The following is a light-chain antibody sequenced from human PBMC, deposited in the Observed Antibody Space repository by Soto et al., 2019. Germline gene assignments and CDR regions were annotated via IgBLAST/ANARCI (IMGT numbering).Light chain of an antibody. J-gene: IGKJ1*01. CDR2: DVS. CDR3: QQRYNCART. Sequence: IVLTQSQARLCLSPGIRATLSCMASQNISNYLIWYQQKPGQAPRLLIYDVSNRATGIPARFSGSGSGTYFTRLSSSLAPEDFAVYYYQQRYNCARTFGQGTRVEIK. V-gene: IGKV3-11*01. CDR1: QNISNY.